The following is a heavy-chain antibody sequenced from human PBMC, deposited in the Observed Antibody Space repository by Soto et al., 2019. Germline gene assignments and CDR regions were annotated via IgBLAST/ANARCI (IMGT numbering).Heavy chain of an antibody. CDR2: VTGSATNI. J-gene: IGHJ4*02. D-gene: IGHD3-9*01. CDR1: GFTFGDYA. CDR3: ARGGATYGLLTHDY. Sequence: EVQLLESGGGLIQPGGSLRLSCAASGFTFGDYAMSWVRQAPGKGLERVATVTGSATNIYYTDSVKGRFAVSRDNSMVTLYLQMNRLTAEDTAVYYCARGGATYGLLTHDYWGQGTLVTVSS. V-gene: IGHV3-23*01.